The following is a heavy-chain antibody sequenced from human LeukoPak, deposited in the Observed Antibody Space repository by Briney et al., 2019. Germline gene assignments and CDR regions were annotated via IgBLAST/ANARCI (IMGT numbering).Heavy chain of an antibody. Sequence: SETLSLTCTVSGGSISSYYWSWIRQPPGKGLKWIGYIYYSGSTNYNPSLKSRVTISVDTSKNQFSLKLSSVTAADTAVYYCARVGGWPNYYYYYMDVWGKGTTVTISS. CDR2: IYYSGST. CDR3: ARVGGWPNYYYYYMDV. J-gene: IGHJ6*03. V-gene: IGHV4-59*01. CDR1: GGSISSYY. D-gene: IGHD6-19*01.